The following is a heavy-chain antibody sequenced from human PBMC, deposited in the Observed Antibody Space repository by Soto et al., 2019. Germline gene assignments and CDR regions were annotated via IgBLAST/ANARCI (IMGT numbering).Heavy chain of an antibody. CDR3: ARVNPGNNLYYFNDLDV. CDR2: IYTAGGT. J-gene: IGHJ6*02. V-gene: IGHV3-53*05. Sequence: LRLSCAASGFTVSNTYMTWVRQPPGKGLECVSVIYTAGGTNYADSVKGRFIISRDNSKSTLFLQMDILRLEDTGVYYCARVNPGNNLYYFNDLDVWGQGTSVTVAS. CDR1: GFTVSNTY. D-gene: IGHD3-22*01.